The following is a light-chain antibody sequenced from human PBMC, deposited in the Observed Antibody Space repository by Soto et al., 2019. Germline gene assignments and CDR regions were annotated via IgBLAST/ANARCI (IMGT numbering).Light chain of an antibody. CDR1: QSVSSY. CDR2: DAS. V-gene: IGKV3-11*01. J-gene: IGKJ2*01. Sequence: EIVLTQSPATLSLSPGARATLSCRASQSVSSYLAWYQQKPGQAPRLLIYDASDRATGIPGRFSGSGSGTDFTLTISSLEPEDFAVYYCQQYYTYPYTFGQGTKLEIQ. CDR3: QQYYTYPYT.